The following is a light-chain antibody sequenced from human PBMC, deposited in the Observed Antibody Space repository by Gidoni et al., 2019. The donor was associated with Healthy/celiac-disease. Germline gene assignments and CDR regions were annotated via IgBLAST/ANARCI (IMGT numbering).Light chain of an antibody. CDR1: QSVSSY. CDR2: DAS. V-gene: IGKV3-11*01. CDR3: QQRSNWLT. Sequence: EIGLTQSPATLSLSPGDRATLSCRASQSVSSYLAWYQQKPGQAPRLLIYDASHRATGTPARFSGSWSGTDFTLTISSLEPEDFAVYYCQQRSNWLTFGGGTKVEIK. J-gene: IGKJ4*01.